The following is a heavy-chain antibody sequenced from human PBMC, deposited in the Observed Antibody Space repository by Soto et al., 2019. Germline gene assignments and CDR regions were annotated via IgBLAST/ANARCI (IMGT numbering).Heavy chain of an antibody. J-gene: IGHJ4*02. Sequence: PSETLSLTCAVYGGSFSGYYWSWIRQPPGKGLEWIGEINHSGSTNYNPSLKSLVTISVDTSKNQFSLKLSSVTAADTAVYYCARDTFYDSSGISYWGQGTLVTVSS. D-gene: IGHD3-22*01. CDR2: INHSGST. CDR1: GGSFSGYY. CDR3: ARDTFYDSSGISY. V-gene: IGHV4-34*01.